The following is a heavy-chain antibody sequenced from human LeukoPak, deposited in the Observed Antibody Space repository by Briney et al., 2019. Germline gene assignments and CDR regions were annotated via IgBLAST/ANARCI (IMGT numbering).Heavy chain of an antibody. J-gene: IGHJ5*02. CDR1: GFTFSSYG. CDR2: IWYDGSNK. D-gene: IGHD4-17*01. V-gene: IGHV3-33*01. Sequence: GALRLSCAASGFTFSSYGMHWVRQAPGKGLEWVAVIWYDGSNKYYADSVKGRFTISRDNSKNTLYLQMNSLRAEDTAMYYCARDRGVSVTTYWFDPWGQGTLVTVSS. CDR3: ARDRGVSVTTYWFDP.